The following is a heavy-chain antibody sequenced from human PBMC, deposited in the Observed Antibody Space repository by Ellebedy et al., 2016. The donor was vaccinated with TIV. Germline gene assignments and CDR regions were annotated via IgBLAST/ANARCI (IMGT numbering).Heavy chain of an antibody. Sequence: MPGGSLRLSCAVYGGSFSAYYWSWIRQPPGKGLEWIGEITHTGSTNYNPSLKSRVTISVATSKNQFSLKLSSVTAADTAVYYCARVRRAARPGWFDPWGQGTLVTVSS. D-gene: IGHD6-6*01. CDR3: ARVRRAARPGWFDP. V-gene: IGHV4-34*01. CDR2: ITHTGST. CDR1: GGSFSAYY. J-gene: IGHJ5*02.